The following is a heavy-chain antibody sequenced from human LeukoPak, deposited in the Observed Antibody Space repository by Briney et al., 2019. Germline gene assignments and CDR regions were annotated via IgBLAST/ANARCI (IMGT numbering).Heavy chain of an antibody. CDR2: IYYSGST. CDR3: ARGGEYLGATYPPDY. CDR1: GGSISSYY. J-gene: IGHJ4*02. D-gene: IGHD1-26*01. Sequence: PSETLSLTCTVSGGSISSYYWSWIRQPPGKGLEWNGYIYYSGSTNYNPSLKSRVTISVDTSKNQFSLKLSSVTAADTAVYYCARGGEYLGATYPPDYWGQGTLVTVSS. V-gene: IGHV4-59*01.